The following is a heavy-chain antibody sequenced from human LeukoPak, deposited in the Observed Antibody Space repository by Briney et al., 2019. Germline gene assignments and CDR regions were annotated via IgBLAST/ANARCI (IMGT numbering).Heavy chain of an antibody. J-gene: IGHJ6*03. D-gene: IGHD1-26*01. CDR1: GGSFSGYY. CDR3: ARYVLSGSYYYYYYYMDV. Sequence: SDTLSLTCAVYGGSFSGYYWSWIRQPPGKGLEWIGEINHSGSTNYNPSLKSRVTISVDTSKNQFSLKLSSVTAADTAVYYCARYVLSGSYYYYYYYMDVWGKGTTVTVSS. V-gene: IGHV4-34*01. CDR2: INHSGST.